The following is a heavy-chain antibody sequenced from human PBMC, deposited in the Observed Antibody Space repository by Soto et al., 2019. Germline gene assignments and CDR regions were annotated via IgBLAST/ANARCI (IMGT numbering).Heavy chain of an antibody. D-gene: IGHD3-10*01. J-gene: IGHJ6*03. V-gene: IGHV3-53*04. Sequence: EVQLVESGGGLVQPGGSLRLSCAASGFTVSSNYMNWVRQAPGKGLEWVSVIYSGGSTYDADYVKGGFYISRHNSKNTMYLKMNSLRAEDTAVYYCARVSYDGSGRNMDVWGKGTPVTVSS. CDR2: IYSGGST. CDR3: ARVSYDGSGRNMDV. CDR1: GFTVSSNY.